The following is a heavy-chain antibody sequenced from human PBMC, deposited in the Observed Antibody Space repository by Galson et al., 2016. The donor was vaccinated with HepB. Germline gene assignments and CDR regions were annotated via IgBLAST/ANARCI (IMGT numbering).Heavy chain of an antibody. CDR1: GFTFSSYA. J-gene: IGHJ4*02. D-gene: IGHD3-10*01. CDR2: ISYDGSYE. CDR3: ARAVHGSGSYWDK. Sequence: SLRLSCAASGFTFSSYAMHWVRQAPGKGLEWVAVISYDGSYESYAGAVKGRFTISRDNFKNTLYLHLNSLRAEETAVYYCARAVHGSGSYWDKRGQGTLVAVSS. V-gene: IGHV3-30*04.